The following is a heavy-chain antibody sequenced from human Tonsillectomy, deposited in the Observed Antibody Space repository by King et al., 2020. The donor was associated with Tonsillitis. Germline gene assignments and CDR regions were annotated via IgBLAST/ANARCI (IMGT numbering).Heavy chain of an antibody. V-gene: IGHV3-23*04. J-gene: IGHJ6*02. CDR1: GFTFSTYV. CDR2: IGGTGSSA. Sequence: VQLVESGGGLVQPGGSLRLSCAASGFTFSTYVMNWVRQAPGKGLEWVSGIGGTGSSADYADSVKGRFTISRDNSKNTLHLQMNSLRAEDTAVYYCAKGFGDFENYYYYAMDVWGQGTTVTVSS. CDR3: AKGFGDFENYYYYAMDV. D-gene: IGHD3-10*01.